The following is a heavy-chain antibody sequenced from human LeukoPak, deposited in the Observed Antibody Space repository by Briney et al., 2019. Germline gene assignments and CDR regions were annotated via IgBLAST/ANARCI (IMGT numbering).Heavy chain of an antibody. CDR3: AKWGDYDILTGYYLPDY. CDR2: ITVCDGSS. D-gene: IGHD3-9*01. Sequence: PGGSLRLSCVASGFTFTNYAMSWVRQAPGKGLHWFSAITVCDGSSYYADSVKGRFTISRDNSKTTLYLQVNSLRAEDTAVYYCAKWGDYDILTGYYLPDYWGQGTLVTVSS. V-gene: IGHV3-23*01. CDR1: GFTFTNYA. J-gene: IGHJ4*02.